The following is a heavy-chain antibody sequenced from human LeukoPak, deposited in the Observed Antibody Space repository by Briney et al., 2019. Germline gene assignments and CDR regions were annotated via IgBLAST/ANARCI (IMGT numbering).Heavy chain of an antibody. CDR1: GFTFSSYE. V-gene: IGHV3-48*03. J-gene: IGHJ3*02. CDR2: ISGGGSTI. CDR3: AREAFDAFDI. Sequence: GGSLRLSCAASGFTFSSYEMNWVRQAPGKGLEWVSYISGGGSTIYYADSVKGRFTISRDNALNSLYLQMTSLRAEDTAVYYCAREAFDAFDIWGQGTMVTVSS.